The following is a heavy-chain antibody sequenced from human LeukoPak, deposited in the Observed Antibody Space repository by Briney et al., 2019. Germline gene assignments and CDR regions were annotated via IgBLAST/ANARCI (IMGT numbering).Heavy chain of an antibody. CDR1: GFTFSSYG. V-gene: IGHV3-30*18. CDR2: ISYDGSNK. D-gene: IGHD3-10*01. J-gene: IGHJ6*02. Sequence: GRSLRLSCAASGFTFSSYGTHWVRQAPGKGLEWVAVISYDGSNKYYADSVKGRFTISRDNSKNTLYLQMNSLRAEDTAVYYCAKDRGRDEQGGYMDVWGQGTTVTVSS. CDR3: AKDRGRDEQGGYMDV.